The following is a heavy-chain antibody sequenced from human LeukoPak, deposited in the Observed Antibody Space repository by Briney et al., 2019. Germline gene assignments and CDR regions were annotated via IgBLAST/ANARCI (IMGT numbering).Heavy chain of an antibody. CDR2: ISAYNGNT. V-gene: IGHV1-18*01. J-gene: IGHJ5*02. CDR3: ARDYYDSSGYYSYWFDP. Sequence: ASVKVSCKASGYTFTSYGISWVREAPGQGLEWMGWISAYNGNTNYAQKLQGRGTMTTDTSTSTAYMELRSLRSDDTAVYYCARDYYDSSGYYSYWFDPWGQGTLVTVSS. CDR1: GYTFTSYG. D-gene: IGHD3-22*01.